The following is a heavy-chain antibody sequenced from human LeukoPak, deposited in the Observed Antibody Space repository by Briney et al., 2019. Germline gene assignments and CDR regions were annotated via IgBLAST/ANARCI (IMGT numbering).Heavy chain of an antibody. CDR1: GFTFSSYS. CDR3: AKDLKGDFWSGFDY. V-gene: IGHV3-21*01. J-gene: IGHJ4*02. Sequence: GGSLRLSCAASGFTFSSYSMNWVRQAPGKGLEWVSSISSSSSCIYYADSGKGRFTISRDSAKNSLYLQMNSLRAEDTAVYYCAKDLKGDFWSGFDYWGQGTLVTVSS. CDR2: ISSSSSCI. D-gene: IGHD3-3*01.